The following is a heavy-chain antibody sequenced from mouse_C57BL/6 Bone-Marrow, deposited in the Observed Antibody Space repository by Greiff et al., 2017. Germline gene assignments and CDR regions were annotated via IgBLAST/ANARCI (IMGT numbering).Heavy chain of an antibody. Sequence: VQLQQSGAELARPGASVKLSCKASGYTFTSYGISWVKQRTGQGLEWIGEIYPRSGNTYYNEKFKGKATLTAEKSSSTAYMELRSLTSEDSAVYFCARWPIYYYGSSYSYWYFDVWGTGTTVTVSS. CDR1: GYTFTSYG. V-gene: IGHV1-81*01. CDR2: IYPRSGNT. CDR3: ARWPIYYYGSSYSYWYFDV. D-gene: IGHD1-1*01. J-gene: IGHJ1*03.